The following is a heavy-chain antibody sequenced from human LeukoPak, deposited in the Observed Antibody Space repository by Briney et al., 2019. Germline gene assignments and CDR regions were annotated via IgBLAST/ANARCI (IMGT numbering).Heavy chain of an antibody. V-gene: IGHV1-69*13. CDR1: GGTFSSYA. D-gene: IGHD5-18*01. CDR2: IIPIFGTA. J-gene: IGHJ4*02. Sequence: ATVKVSCKASGGTFSSYAISWVRQAPGQGLEWMGGIIPIFGTANYAQKFQGRVTITADESTSTAYMELSSLRSEDTAVYYCARAHRQDTAMVPLDYWGQGTLITVSS. CDR3: ARAHRQDTAMVPLDY.